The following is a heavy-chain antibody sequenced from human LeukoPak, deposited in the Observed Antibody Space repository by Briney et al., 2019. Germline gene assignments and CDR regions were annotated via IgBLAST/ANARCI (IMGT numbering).Heavy chain of an antibody. J-gene: IGHJ3*02. D-gene: IGHD6-13*01. V-gene: IGHV3-30*04. CDR1: GFTFSSYA. CDR2: ISYDGSNK. CDR3: ARDEGSSWYNEVWAFDI. Sequence: GGSLRLSCAASGFTFSSYAMSWVRQAPGKGLEWVAVISYDGSNKYYADSVKGRFTISRDNSKNTLYLQMNSLRAEDTAVYYCARDEGSSWYNEVWAFDIWGQGTMVTVSS.